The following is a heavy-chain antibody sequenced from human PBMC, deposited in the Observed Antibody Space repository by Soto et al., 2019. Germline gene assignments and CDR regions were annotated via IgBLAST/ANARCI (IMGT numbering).Heavy chain of an antibody. CDR1: GYTCTSYD. CDR3: ARNIGVRGYSYGS. D-gene: IGHD5-18*01. J-gene: IGHJ4*02. CDR2: MSGYKGNT. V-gene: IGHV1-18*04. Sequence: GSVKDSFKASGYTCTSYDISGVRHAPEQGLDGMGWMSGYKGNTNYAQKLQGRGTVHTDTSASTAYMELRSRRSDDTAVYYSARNIGVRGYSYGSWGQGPLVTVSS.